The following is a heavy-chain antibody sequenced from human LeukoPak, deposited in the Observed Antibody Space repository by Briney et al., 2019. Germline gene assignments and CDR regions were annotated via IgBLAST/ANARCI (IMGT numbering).Heavy chain of an antibody. V-gene: IGHV4-31*11. D-gene: IGHD6-13*01. CDR2: IYYSGST. CDR3: ARGRGIAAAGTSLYFDY. J-gene: IGHJ4*02. Sequence: SETLSLTCAVYGGSFSGYYWSWIRQHPGKGLEWIGYIYYSGSTYYNPSLKSRVTISVDTSKNQFSLKLSSVTAADTAVYYCARGRGIAAAGTSLYFDYWGQGTLVTVSS. CDR1: GGSFSGYY.